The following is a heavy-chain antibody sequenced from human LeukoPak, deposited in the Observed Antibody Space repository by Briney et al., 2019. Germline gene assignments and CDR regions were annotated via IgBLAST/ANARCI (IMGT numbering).Heavy chain of an antibody. Sequence: GGSLRFSCAASGFTFSSYAMSWVRQAPGKGLEWVSAISGSGGSTYYADSVKGRFTISRDNSKNTLYLQMNSLRAEDTAVYYCAKDSSGSYLWEASGYWGQGTLVTVSS. V-gene: IGHV3-23*01. J-gene: IGHJ4*02. CDR1: GFTFSSYA. CDR3: AKDSSGSYLWEASGY. D-gene: IGHD1-26*01. CDR2: ISGSGGST.